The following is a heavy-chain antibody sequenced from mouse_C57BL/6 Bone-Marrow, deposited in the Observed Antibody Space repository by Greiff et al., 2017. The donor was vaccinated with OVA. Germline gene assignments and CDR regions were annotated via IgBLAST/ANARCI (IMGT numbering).Heavy chain of an antibody. Sequence: EVQGVESGPELVKPGASVKISCKASGYSFTGYYMNWVKQSPEKSLEWIGEINPSTGGTTYNQKFKAKATLTVDKSSSTAYMQLKSLTSEDSAVYYCARSGLNYYGDFDYWGQGTTLTVSS. CDR1: GYSFTGYY. D-gene: IGHD1-1*01. CDR3: ARSGLNYYGDFDY. V-gene: IGHV1-42*01. CDR2: INPSTGGT. J-gene: IGHJ2*01.